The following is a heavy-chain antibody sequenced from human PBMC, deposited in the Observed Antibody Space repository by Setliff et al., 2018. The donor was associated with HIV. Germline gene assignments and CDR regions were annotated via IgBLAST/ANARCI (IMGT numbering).Heavy chain of an antibody. D-gene: IGHD1-26*01. CDR3: ARVPHRVVGTTTLLYNFDY. J-gene: IGHJ4*02. Sequence: PSETLSLTCAVSGYSISSGYYWACIRQSPGKGLDWIGSIHHSGTTYYNPSLKSRVTISVDTTTNQVSLQVNSVTAVDTAVYYCARVPHRVVGTTTLLYNFDYGGLGTLVTVSS. CDR2: IHHSGTT. CDR1: GYSISSGYY. V-gene: IGHV4-38-2*01.